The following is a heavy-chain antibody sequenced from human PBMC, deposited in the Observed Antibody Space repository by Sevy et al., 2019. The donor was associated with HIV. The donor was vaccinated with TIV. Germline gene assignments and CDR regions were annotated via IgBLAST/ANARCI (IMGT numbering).Heavy chain of an antibody. CDR1: GFTVGRNY. J-gene: IGHJ3*02. CDR3: ARVSVYYYDSSGYYTTGNAFDI. Sequence: GGSLRLSCAASGFTVGRNYMSWVRQAPGKGLEWVSIIYSGVTTSYADSVKGRFTISRDNSKNTLYLQMNSLRAEDTAVYYCARVSVYYYDSSGYYTTGNAFDIWGQGTMVTVSS. CDR2: IYSGVTT. V-gene: IGHV3-53*01. D-gene: IGHD3-22*01.